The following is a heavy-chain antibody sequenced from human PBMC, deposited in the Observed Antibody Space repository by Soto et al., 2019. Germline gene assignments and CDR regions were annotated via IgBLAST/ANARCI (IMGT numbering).Heavy chain of an antibody. CDR3: ARDPPYSGYDSIIAGDAFDI. D-gene: IGHD5-12*01. V-gene: IGHV3-23*01. Sequence: HPGGSLRLSCAASGFSFDTYAMSWVRQAPGKGLEWVSSISGSGGNTYYADSVKGRFTISRDNSKNTLYLQMTSLRAEDTAVYYCARDPPYSGYDSIIAGDAFDIWGQGTMVTVSS. J-gene: IGHJ3*02. CDR1: GFSFDTYA. CDR2: ISGSGGNT.